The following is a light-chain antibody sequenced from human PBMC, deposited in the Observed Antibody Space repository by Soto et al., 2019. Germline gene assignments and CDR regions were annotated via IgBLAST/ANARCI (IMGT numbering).Light chain of an antibody. V-gene: IGLV2-14*01. CDR3: CSYTTSRTLV. Sequence: QSALTQPASVFGSPGQSITISCTGTSSDVGAYNHVSWYQQHPGKAPQLIIYEVSKRPSGLSNRFSASKSGNTASLTISGLQAEDEADYYCCSYTTSRTLVFGTGTKVTVL. J-gene: IGLJ1*01. CDR1: SSDVGAYNH. CDR2: EVS.